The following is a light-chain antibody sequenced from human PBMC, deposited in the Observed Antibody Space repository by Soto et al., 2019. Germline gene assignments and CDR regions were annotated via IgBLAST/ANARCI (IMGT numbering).Light chain of an antibody. CDR1: SSDVGGYNY. CDR2: EVS. CDR3: SLYTSSSTYV. V-gene: IGLV2-14*01. Sequence: QSVLTQPASVSGSPGQSITISCTGTSSDVGGYNYVSWYQQHPGKAPKLMIYEVSNRPSGVSNRFSGSKSGNTASLTISGLQAEDEADYYCSLYTSSSTYVFGPGTHVTVL. J-gene: IGLJ1*01.